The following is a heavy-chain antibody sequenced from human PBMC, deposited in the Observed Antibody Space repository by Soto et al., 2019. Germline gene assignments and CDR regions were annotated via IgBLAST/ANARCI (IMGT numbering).Heavy chain of an antibody. Sequence: EVQLLESGGGLAQPGGSLRLSCVASGFSFSSYAMVWVRQAPGKGLEWVSVISARGGCSYFADTVKGRFTISRDNSKNLLSLEMNSLRAEDTAIYFCAKGSIEYSASVDNWGQGTLVLVSS. CDR1: GFSFSSYA. CDR3: AKGSIEYSASVDN. V-gene: IGHV3-23*01. CDR2: ISARGGCS. J-gene: IGHJ4*02. D-gene: IGHD5-12*01.